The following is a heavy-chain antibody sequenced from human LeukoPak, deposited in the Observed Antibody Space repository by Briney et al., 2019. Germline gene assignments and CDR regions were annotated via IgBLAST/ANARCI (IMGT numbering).Heavy chain of an antibody. CDR3: ARVYIEAAAAYYFDY. J-gene: IGHJ4*02. CDR2: IIPIFGIA. D-gene: IGHD6-13*01. V-gene: IGHV1-69*04. CDR1: GGTFSSYA. Sequence: ASAKVSCKASGGTFSSYAISWVRQAPGQGLEWMGRIIPIFGIANYAQKFQGRVTITADKSTSTAYMELSSLRSEDTAVYYCARVYIEAAAAYYFDYWGQGTLVTVSS.